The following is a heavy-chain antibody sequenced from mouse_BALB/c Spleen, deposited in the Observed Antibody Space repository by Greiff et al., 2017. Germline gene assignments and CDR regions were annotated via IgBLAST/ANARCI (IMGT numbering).Heavy chain of an antibody. D-gene: IGHD1-1*01. V-gene: IGHV3-2*02. CDR3: ARGVYGSSYEDYYAMDY. J-gene: IGHJ4*01. CDR1: GYSITSDYA. CDR2: ISYSGST. Sequence: EVKLMESGPGLVKPSQSLSLTCTVTGYSITSDYAWNWIRQFPGNKLEWMGYISYSGSTSYNPSLKSRISITRDTSKNQFFLQLNSVTTEDTATYYCARGVYGSSYEDYYAMDYWGQGTSVTVSS.